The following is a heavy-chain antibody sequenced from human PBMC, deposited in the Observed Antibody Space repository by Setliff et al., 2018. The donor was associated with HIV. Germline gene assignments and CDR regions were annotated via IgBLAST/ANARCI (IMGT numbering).Heavy chain of an antibody. CDR1: GYTFTSYG. J-gene: IGHJ4*02. CDR3: VREADGPPGTYDL. D-gene: IGHD3-3*01. CDR2: MKKDGSST. V-gene: IGHV3-7*04. Sequence: SCKASGYTFTSYGISWVRQAPGQGLEWVATMKKDGSSTSYADFVRGRFTMSRDNAKRTLYLEMNGLRVDDTAVYYCVREADGPPGTYDLWGQGTLVTVSS.